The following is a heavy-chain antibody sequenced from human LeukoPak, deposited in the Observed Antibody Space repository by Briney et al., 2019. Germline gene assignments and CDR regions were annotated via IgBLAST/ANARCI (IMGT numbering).Heavy chain of an antibody. CDR1: GFTFSSYG. CDR2: IWYDGSNK. CDR3: ARDRMRIQLWSFDY. J-gene: IGHJ4*02. Sequence: PGRSLRLSCAASGFTFSSYGMHWVRQAPGKGLERVAVIWYDGSNKYYADSVKGRFTISRDNSKNTLYLQMNSLRAEDTAVYYCARDRMRIQLWSFDYWGQGTLVTVSS. D-gene: IGHD5-18*01. V-gene: IGHV3-33*01.